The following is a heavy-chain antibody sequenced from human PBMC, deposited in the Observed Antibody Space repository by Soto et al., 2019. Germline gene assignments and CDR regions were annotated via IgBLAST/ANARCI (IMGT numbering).Heavy chain of an antibody. CDR3: ARDRLRGYDSSGFYS. J-gene: IGHJ4*02. CDR1: GYTFTSYG. Sequence: GASVRVSCKASGYTFTSYGISWVRQAPGQGLEWMGWINPSDGNRNFAQKFEDRVTMTTATSTNTVFLELRSLKSDDTAIYYCARDRLRGYDSSGFYSWGQGTMVTVSS. D-gene: IGHD3-22*01. CDR2: INPSDGNR. V-gene: IGHV1-18*01.